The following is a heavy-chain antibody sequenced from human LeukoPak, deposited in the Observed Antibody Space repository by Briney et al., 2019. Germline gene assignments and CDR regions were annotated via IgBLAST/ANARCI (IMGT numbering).Heavy chain of an antibody. D-gene: IGHD5-18*01. V-gene: IGHV3-23*01. CDR3: AREDVDTAMVKYYYYGMDV. J-gene: IGHJ6*02. CDR2: ISGSGGSA. CDR1: GFTFSSYA. Sequence: GGSLRLSCAASGFTFSSYAMSWVRQAPGKGLEWVSAISGSGGSAYYADSVKGRFTISRDNAKNSLYLQMNSLRAEDTAVYYCAREDVDTAMVKYYYYGMDVWGQGTTVTVSS.